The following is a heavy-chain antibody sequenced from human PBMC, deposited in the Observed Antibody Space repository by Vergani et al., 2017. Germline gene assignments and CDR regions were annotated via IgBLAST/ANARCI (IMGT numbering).Heavy chain of an antibody. CDR1: GTSISGSSDY. J-gene: IGHJ4*02. CDR2: IFYTGTS. Sequence: QLQLQESGPGLLKPSETLPLTCSVSGTSISGSSDYWGWIRQPPGKGLEWIGSIFYTGTSYYNPSLESRATNSVDTSKNQFSLKLKSVTAADTAVYYCAXQFWGGGGYGFDHWGQGTLVTVSS. D-gene: IGHD3-16*01. V-gene: IGHV4-39*01. CDR3: AXQFWGGGGYGFDH.